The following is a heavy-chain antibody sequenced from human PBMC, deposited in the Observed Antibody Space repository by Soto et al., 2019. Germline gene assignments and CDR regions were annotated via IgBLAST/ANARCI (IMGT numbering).Heavy chain of an antibody. Sequence: EVQLVESGGGLVKPGGSLRLSCAASGFSFSDYPMNWVRQAPGKALEWVSSISSDSRFIYYTDSVKGRFTVSRDNTKNSLWLHLDSLRAEDTAVYYCARVGAAHFYYFDSWGQGTLVTVSS. CDR2: ISSDSRFI. CDR3: ARVGAAHFYYFDS. V-gene: IGHV3-21*02. J-gene: IGHJ4*02. D-gene: IGHD2-21*02. CDR1: GFSFSDYP.